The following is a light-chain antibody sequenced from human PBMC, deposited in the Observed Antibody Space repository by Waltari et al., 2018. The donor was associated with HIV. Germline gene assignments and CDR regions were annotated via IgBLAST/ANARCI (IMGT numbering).Light chain of an antibody. CDR2: EVS. CDR3: SSYTISSTYV. V-gene: IGLV2-14*01. CDR1: SSDVGVYNY. J-gene: IGLJ1*01. Sequence: QSALPQPASVSGSPGQSITISCTGTSSDVGVYNYVSWDQQHPGTAPTRMIYEVSNRPSGVSNRFSGSKAGNTDSLTISGLQAEDEADYYCSSYTISSTYVFGTGTKVTGL.